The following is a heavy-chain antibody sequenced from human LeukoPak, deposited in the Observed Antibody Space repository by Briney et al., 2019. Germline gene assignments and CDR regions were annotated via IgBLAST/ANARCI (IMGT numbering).Heavy chain of an antibody. CDR2: IWYDGSNK. Sequence: GGSLRLSCAASGFTFSSYGMHWVRQAPGKGLEWVAVIWYDGSNKYYADSVKGRFTISRDNSKNTLYLQMNSLRAEDTAVYYYAREIGDYYDSSGADYWGQGTLVTVSS. J-gene: IGHJ4*02. D-gene: IGHD3-22*01. CDR3: AREIGDYYDSSGADY. CDR1: GFTFSSYG. V-gene: IGHV3-33*01.